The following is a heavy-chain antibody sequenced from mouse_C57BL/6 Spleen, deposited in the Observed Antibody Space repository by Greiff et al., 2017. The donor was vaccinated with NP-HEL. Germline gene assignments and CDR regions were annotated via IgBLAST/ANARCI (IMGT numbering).Heavy chain of an antibody. CDR3: ARKRDGYYRYFDV. CDR2: ISDGGSYT. J-gene: IGHJ1*03. V-gene: IGHV5-4*03. Sequence: DVMLVESGGGLVKPGGSLKLSCAASGFTFSSYAMSWVRQTPEKRLEWVATISDGGSYTYYPDNVKGRFTISRDNAKNNLYLQMSHLKSEDTAMYYCARKRDGYYRYFDVWGTGTTVTVSS. D-gene: IGHD2-3*01. CDR1: GFTFSSYA.